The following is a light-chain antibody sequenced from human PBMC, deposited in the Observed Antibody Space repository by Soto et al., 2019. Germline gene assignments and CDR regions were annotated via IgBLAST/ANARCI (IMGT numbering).Light chain of an antibody. V-gene: IGLV2-8*01. Sequence: QSALTQPPSASGSPGQSVTISCTGTSSDVGGYNYVSWYQQHPGKAPKCMIYEVTKRPSGVPDRFSGSKSGNTASLTVSELQPEDEADYYCSSYAGRNTGVFGGGTKLTVL. CDR3: SSYAGRNTGV. J-gene: IGLJ3*02. CDR1: SSDVGGYNY. CDR2: EVT.